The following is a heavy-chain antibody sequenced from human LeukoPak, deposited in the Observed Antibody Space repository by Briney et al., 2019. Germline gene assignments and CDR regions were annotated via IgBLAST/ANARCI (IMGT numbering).Heavy chain of an antibody. D-gene: IGHD3-3*01. Sequence: GGSLRLSCAASGFTFYDYAMHWVRQAPGKGLEWVSGISWNSGSIGYADSVKGRFTISRDNAKNSLYLQMNSLRAEDTALYYCAKGEYDFWSGYSGPGFDYWGQGTLVTVSS. CDR3: AKGEYDFWSGYSGPGFDY. V-gene: IGHV3-9*01. CDR2: ISWNSGSI. CDR1: GFTFYDYA. J-gene: IGHJ4*02.